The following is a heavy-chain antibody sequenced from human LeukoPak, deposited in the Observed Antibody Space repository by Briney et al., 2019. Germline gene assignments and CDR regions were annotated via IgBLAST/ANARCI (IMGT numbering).Heavy chain of an antibody. CDR1: GYTFTNYY. J-gene: IGHJ5*02. CDR3: ARSHSSWYCFDP. CDR2: IDPRGGST. D-gene: IGHD6-13*01. V-gene: IGHV1-46*01. Sequence: VASVKVSCKASGYTFTNYYMHWVRQAPGQGLERMGVIDPRGGSTTYAQKVQGRFTMTRDTPTSTVYMELRSLNSEDTAVYYCARSHSSWYCFDPWGQGTLVTVSS.